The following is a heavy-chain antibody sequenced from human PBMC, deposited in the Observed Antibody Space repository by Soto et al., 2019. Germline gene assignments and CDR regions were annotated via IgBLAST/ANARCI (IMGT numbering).Heavy chain of an antibody. Sequence: GGSLRLSCAASGFTFSSYGMHWVRQAPGKGLEWVAVISDDGGNKYYADSVKGRFTISRDNSKNTLYLQMNSLRAEDTAVYYCAKIPFLTYYYDSSGFYWGQGTLVTVSS. CDR2: ISDDGGNK. J-gene: IGHJ4*02. CDR1: GFTFSSYG. CDR3: AKIPFLTYYYDSSGFY. V-gene: IGHV3-30*18. D-gene: IGHD3-22*01.